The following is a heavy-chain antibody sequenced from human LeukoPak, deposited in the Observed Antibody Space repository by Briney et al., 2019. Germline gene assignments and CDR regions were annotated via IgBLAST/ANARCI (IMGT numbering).Heavy chain of an antibody. Sequence: PGGSLRLSCAASGFTFSSYEMNWVRQAPGKGLEWVSYISSSGSTIYYADSVKGRVTISRDNAKNSLYLQMNSLRAEDTAVYYCAREPYDSSGYHSEYFDYWGQGTLVTVSS. CDR2: ISSSGSTI. D-gene: IGHD3-22*01. J-gene: IGHJ4*02. CDR3: AREPYDSSGYHSEYFDY. V-gene: IGHV3-48*03. CDR1: GFTFSSYE.